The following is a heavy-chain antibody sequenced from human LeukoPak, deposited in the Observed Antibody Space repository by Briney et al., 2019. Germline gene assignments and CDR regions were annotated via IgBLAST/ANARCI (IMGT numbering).Heavy chain of an antibody. CDR2: IKQDGSEK. J-gene: IGHJ4*02. D-gene: IGHD4-17*01. CDR1: GFTLSSYW. Sequence: GGSLRLSCAASGFTLSSYWMSWVRQAPGKGLEWVANIKQDGSEKYYVDSVKGRFTISRDNAKNSLYLQMNSLRAEDTAVYYCARGGDYGDYSDYWGQGTLVTVSS. V-gene: IGHV3-7*01. CDR3: ARGGDYGDYSDY.